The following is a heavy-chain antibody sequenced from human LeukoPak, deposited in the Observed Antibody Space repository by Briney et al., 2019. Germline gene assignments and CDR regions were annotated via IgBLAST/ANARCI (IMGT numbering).Heavy chain of an antibody. V-gene: IGHV4-34*01. CDR3: ARSDDFWSGYPNVVYYFDY. Sequence: SETLSLTCAVYGGSFSGYYWGWIRQPPGKGLEWIGEINHSGSTNYNPSLKSRVTISVDTSKNQFSLKLSSVTAADTAVYYCARSDDFWSGYPNVVYYFDYWGQGTLVTVSS. CDR2: INHSGST. D-gene: IGHD3-3*01. J-gene: IGHJ4*02. CDR1: GGSFSGYY.